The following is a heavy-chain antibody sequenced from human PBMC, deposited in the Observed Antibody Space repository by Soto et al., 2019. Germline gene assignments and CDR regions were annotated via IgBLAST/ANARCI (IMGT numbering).Heavy chain of an antibody. D-gene: IGHD4-4*01. CDR3: ARDPGPTTSSPNDDY. CDR1: GGTFSSYA. CDR2: IIPIFGTA. Sequence: GASVKVSCKASGGTFSSYAISWVRQAPGQGLEWMGGIIPIFGTANYAQKFQGRVTITADESTSTAYMELSSLRSEDTAVYYCARDPGPTTSSPNDDYWGQGTLVTVSS. J-gene: IGHJ4*02. V-gene: IGHV1-69*13.